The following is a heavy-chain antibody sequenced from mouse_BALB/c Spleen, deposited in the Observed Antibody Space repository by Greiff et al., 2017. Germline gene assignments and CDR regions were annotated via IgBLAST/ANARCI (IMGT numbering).Heavy chain of an antibody. CDR1: GYSITSDYA. CDR2: ISYSGST. CDR3: ARYDYDDAMDY. Sequence: EVQLVESGPGLVKPSQSLSLTCTVTGYSITSDYAWNWIRQFPGNKLEWMGYISYSGSTSYNPSLKSRISITRDTSKNQFFLQLNSVTTEDTATYYCARYDYDDAMDYWGQGTSVTVSS. D-gene: IGHD2-4*01. V-gene: IGHV3-2*02. J-gene: IGHJ4*01.